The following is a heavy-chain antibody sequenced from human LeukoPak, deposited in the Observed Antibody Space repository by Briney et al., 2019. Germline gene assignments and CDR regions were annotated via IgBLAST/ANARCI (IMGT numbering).Heavy chain of an antibody. D-gene: IGHD2-2*03. CDR1: GFTFSSYS. CDR3: ARDGWVDY. J-gene: IGHJ4*02. V-gene: IGHV3-21*01. Sequence: PGGSLRLSCAASGFTFSSYSMNWVRQAPGKGLEWVSSISGSSNYIYYADSVKGRFTISRDNAKNSLYLQLNSLRAEDTAVYYCARDGWVDYWGQGTLVTVSS. CDR2: ISGSSNYI.